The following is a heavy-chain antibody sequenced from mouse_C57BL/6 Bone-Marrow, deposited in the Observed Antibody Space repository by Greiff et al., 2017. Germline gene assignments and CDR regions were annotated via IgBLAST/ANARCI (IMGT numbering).Heavy chain of an antibody. CDR3: TRIAY. V-gene: IGHV14-4*01. CDR1: GFNIKDDY. CDR2: IDPANGDT. Sequence: VQLKESGAELVRPGASVKLSCTASGFNIKDDYLHWVKQRPEQGLEWIGWIDPANGDTDSASKFQGKATITVDTSSNTAYLQLSSLTSEDTAVYYCTRIAYWGQGTLVTVSA. J-gene: IGHJ3*01.